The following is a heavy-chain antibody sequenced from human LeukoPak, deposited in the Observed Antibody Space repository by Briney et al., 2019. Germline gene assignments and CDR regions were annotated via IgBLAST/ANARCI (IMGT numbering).Heavy chain of an antibody. CDR1: GGSISSGSYY. D-gene: IGHD5-24*01. J-gene: IGHJ4*02. Sequence: PSETLSLTCTVSGGSISSGSYYWSWIRQPAGKGLEWIGRIYTSGSTNYNPSLKSRVTISVDTSKNQFSLKLSSVTAADTAVYYCARDFVEMATIVNYFDYWGQGTLVTVSS. V-gene: IGHV4-61*02. CDR2: IYTSGST. CDR3: ARDFVEMATIVNYFDY.